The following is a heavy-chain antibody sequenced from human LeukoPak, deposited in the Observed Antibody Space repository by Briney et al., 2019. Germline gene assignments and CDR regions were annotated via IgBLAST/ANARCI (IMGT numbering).Heavy chain of an antibody. CDR1: GYTFTGYY. V-gene: IGHV1-2*04. CDR3: ARYSSGNQFDY. J-gene: IGHJ4*02. Sequence: ASVKVSCKASGYTFTGYYMHWVRQAPGQGLERMGWINPNSGGTNYAQKFQGWVTMTRDTSISTAYMELSRLRSDDTAVYYCARYSSGNQFDYWGQGTLVTVSS. CDR2: INPNSGGT. D-gene: IGHD6-19*01.